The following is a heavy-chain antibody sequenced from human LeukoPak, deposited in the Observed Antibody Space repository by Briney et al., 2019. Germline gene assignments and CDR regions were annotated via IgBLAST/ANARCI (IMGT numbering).Heavy chain of an antibody. J-gene: IGHJ6*02. CDR3: ARHRGSGGRYGMDV. V-gene: IGHV4-59*08. Sequence: SETLSLTCTVSGGSISSYYWSWIRQPPGKGLEWIGYIYYSGSTNYNPSLKSRVTIDTSKNQFSLKLSSVTAADTAMYYCARHRGSGGRYGMDVWGQGTTVTVSS. CDR1: GGSISSYY. CDR2: IYYSGST. D-gene: IGHD6-19*01.